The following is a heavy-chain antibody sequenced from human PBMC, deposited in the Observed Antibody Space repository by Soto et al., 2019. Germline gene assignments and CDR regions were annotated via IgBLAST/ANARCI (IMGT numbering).Heavy chain of an antibody. J-gene: IGHJ3*02. D-gene: IGHD1-1*01. V-gene: IGHV3-53*01. CDR1: GFTVSCKKY. CDR2: LYDLDGT. Sequence: GSLRLSCAAFGFTVSCKKYLACFRQAPGKGLEWVSALYDLDGTYYADSVKGRFTTSSDSSRTTVYLQMNSLRPDDTAVYSCATWHLQEHAYDIWGQGTMVTVSS. CDR3: ATWHLQEHAYDI.